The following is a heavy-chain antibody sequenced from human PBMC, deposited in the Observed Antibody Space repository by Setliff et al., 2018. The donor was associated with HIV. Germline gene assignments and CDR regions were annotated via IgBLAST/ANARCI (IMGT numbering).Heavy chain of an antibody. CDR3: ARGAGQWLRLVQGDSVAYFDF. V-gene: IGHV4-34*01. Sequence: SQTLSLTCAVYGGSFSGYYWNWIRQSPGKGLEWIGEMNHSGNTNYNPSLKSRVTISMDMSKNQFSLNLASMTAADTAVYYCARGAGQWLRLVQGDSVAYFDFWGQGMLVTVSS. CDR2: MNHSGNT. D-gene: IGHD6-19*01. CDR1: GGSFSGYY. J-gene: IGHJ4*02.